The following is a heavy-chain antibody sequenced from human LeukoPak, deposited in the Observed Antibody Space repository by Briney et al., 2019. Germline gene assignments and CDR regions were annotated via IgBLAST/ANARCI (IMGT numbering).Heavy chain of an antibody. CDR1: GYTLTELS. V-gene: IGHV1-24*01. D-gene: IGHD6-6*01. CDR2: FDPEDGET. J-gene: IGHJ4*02. Sequence: ASVKVSCKVSGYTLTELSMHWVRQAPGKGLEWMGGFDPEDGETIYAQKFQGRVTMTRDTSTSTVYMGLSSLRSDDTAVYYCARTAARRFDYWGQGTLVTVSS. CDR3: ARTAARRFDY.